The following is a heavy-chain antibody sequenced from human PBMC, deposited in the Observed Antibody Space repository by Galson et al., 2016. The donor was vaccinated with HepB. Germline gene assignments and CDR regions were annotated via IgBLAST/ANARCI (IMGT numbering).Heavy chain of an antibody. CDR2: ISGSGDST. CDR1: GFTFSTYA. Sequence: SLRLSCAGSGFTFSTYAMNWVRQAPGKGLEWVSSISGSGDSTYYADSVKGRFTISRDNSKYTLSLQMNSLRTEDTAVYYCAKEAGASLVRDIIKYFSGMDVWGQGTTVTVSS. D-gene: IGHD3-10*01. CDR3: AKEAGASLVRDIIKYFSGMDV. J-gene: IGHJ6*02. V-gene: IGHV3-23*01.